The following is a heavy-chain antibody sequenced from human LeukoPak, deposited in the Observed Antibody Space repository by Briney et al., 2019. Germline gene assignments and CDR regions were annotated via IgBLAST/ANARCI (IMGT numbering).Heavy chain of an antibody. V-gene: IGHV1-69*13. D-gene: IGHD3-22*01. J-gene: IGHJ4*02. CDR1: GGTFSSYA. CDR3: ATVISSPDYYDSSGFDY. Sequence: SVKISCKASGGTFSSYAISWVRQAPGQGLEWMGGIIPIFGTANYAQKFQGRVTITADESTSTACMELSSLRSEDTAVYYCATVISSPDYYDSSGFDYWGQGTLVTVSS. CDR2: IIPIFGTA.